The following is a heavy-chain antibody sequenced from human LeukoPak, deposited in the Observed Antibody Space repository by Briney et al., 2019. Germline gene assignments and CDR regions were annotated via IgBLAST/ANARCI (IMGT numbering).Heavy chain of an antibody. Sequence: GGSLGLSCAASGFTFDDYGMSWVRQAPGKGLEWVSGINWNGGSTGYADSVKGRFTISRDNSKNMLYLQMNSLRAEDTAVYYCAKATREWEKLQAMDVWGNGTTVTVSS. CDR3: AKATREWEKLQAMDV. CDR1: GFTFDDYG. D-gene: IGHD1-26*01. CDR2: INWNGGST. J-gene: IGHJ6*04. V-gene: IGHV3-20*04.